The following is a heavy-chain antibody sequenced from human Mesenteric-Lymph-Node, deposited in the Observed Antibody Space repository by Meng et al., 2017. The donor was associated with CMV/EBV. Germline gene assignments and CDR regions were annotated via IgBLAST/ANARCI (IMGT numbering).Heavy chain of an antibody. Sequence: GESLKISFGASGFTVNSDYMSLVRPAPGKGLEFVSVIYTGGNTFHADSVKGRFTISRDTSKNTLYLQMNSLRAEDTAVYYCTRDETFWRDYYSENWGQGTTVTVSS. CDR3: TRDETFWRDYYSEN. D-gene: IGHD3-3*01. CDR1: GFTVNSDY. J-gene: IGHJ4*02. V-gene: IGHV3-66*02. CDR2: IYTGGNT.